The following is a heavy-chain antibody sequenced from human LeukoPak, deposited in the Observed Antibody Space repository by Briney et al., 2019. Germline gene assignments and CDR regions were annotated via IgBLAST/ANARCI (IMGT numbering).Heavy chain of an antibody. D-gene: IGHD3-22*01. V-gene: IGHV4-61*02. CDR1: GGSISSGSNY. CDR2: IYTSGST. Sequence: SETLSLTCTVSGGSISSGSNYWSWIRQPAGKGLEWIGRIYTSGSTNYNPSLKSRVTISVDTSKNQFSLKLSSVTAADTAVYYCARDSGDYYDSSGFDPWGQGTLVTVSS. J-gene: IGHJ5*02. CDR3: ARDSGDYYDSSGFDP.